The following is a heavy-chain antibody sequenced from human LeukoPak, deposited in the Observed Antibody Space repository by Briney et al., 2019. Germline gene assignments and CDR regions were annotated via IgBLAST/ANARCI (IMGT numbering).Heavy chain of an antibody. V-gene: IGHV4-39*02. CDR3: ARGTEIYDFWSGPQDY. J-gene: IGHJ4*02. D-gene: IGHD3-3*01. CDR2: IYYNGRT. CDR1: GDSINNNNYY. Sequence: SETLSLTCTVSGDSINNNNYYWGWIRQPPGKGLEWIGNIYYNGRTYYSPSLKSRGTISVDTSNNQFSLKLSSVTAADTAVYYCARGTEIYDFWSGPQDYWGQGTLVTVSS.